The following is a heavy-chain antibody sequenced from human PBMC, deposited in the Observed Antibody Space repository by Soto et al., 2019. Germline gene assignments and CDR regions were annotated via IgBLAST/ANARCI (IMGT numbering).Heavy chain of an antibody. V-gene: IGHV4-30-2*01. CDR2: IYHSGST. Sequence: SETLSLTCAVSGGSISSGGYSSSWIRQPPGKGLEWIGYIYHSGSTYHNPSLKSRVTISVDTSKNQFSLKPSSVTAADTAVYYCARERALLLWFGELINWFDPWGQGTLVTVS. J-gene: IGHJ5*02. CDR1: GGSISSGGYS. D-gene: IGHD3-10*01. CDR3: ARERALLLWFGELINWFDP.